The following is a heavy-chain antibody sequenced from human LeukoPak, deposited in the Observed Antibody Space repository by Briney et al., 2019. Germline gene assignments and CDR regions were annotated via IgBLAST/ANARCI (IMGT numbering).Heavy chain of an antibody. CDR3: AKDRVGSSSWYPYYFDY. J-gene: IGHJ4*02. CDR2: ISGSGGST. D-gene: IGHD6-13*01. V-gene: IGHV3-23*01. Sequence: QPGGSLRLSCAASGFTFSTYSMNWVRQAPGKGLEWVSAISGSGGSTYYADSVKGRFTISRDNSKNTLYLQMNSLRAEDTAVYYCAKDRVGSSSWYPYYFDYWGQGTLVTVSS. CDR1: GFTFSTYS.